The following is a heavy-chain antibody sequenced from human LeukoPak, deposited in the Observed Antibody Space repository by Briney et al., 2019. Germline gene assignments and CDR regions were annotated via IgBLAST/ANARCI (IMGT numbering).Heavy chain of an antibody. CDR1: GFTFSSYS. V-gene: IGHV3-48*02. CDR3: ARNRITMVRGVIIYFDY. J-gene: IGHJ4*02. Sequence: GGSLRLSCAASGFTFSSYSMNWVRQASGKGLEWVSYISSSSSTIYYADSVKGRFTISRDNAKNSLYLQMNSLRDEDTAVYYCARNRITMVRGVIIYFDYWGQGTLVTVSS. CDR2: ISSSSSTI. D-gene: IGHD3-10*01.